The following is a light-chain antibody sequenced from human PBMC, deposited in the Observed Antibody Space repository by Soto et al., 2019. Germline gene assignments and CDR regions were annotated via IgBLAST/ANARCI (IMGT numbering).Light chain of an antibody. CDR1: QSVSSS. V-gene: IGKV3-11*01. CDR3: QXRSNWPPEVT. CDR2: DAS. J-gene: IGKJ3*01. Sequence: EIVLTQSPDTLSLSPGERATLSCRASQSVSSSLAWYQQIPGQAPRLLIYDASNRATGIPARFSGSGSGTXXXXXXXSXXXXDXXVXYXQXRSNWPPEVTFGPGTKVDIK.